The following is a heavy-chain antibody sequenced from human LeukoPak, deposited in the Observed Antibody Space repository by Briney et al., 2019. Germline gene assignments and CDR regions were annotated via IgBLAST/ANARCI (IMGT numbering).Heavy chain of an antibody. Sequence: RASVKVSCKASGYTFTVYYIHWVRQAPGQGLEWLGWIDPNSGVTNYAQKFQGRVTMTRDMSTTTDYMELSSLRSEDTAVYYCARDNSVGDIAWWFDPWGQGTLVTVSS. J-gene: IGHJ5*02. V-gene: IGHV1-2*02. CDR2: IDPNSGVT. CDR3: ARDNSVGDIAWWFDP. CDR1: GYTFTVYY. D-gene: IGHD3-16*02.